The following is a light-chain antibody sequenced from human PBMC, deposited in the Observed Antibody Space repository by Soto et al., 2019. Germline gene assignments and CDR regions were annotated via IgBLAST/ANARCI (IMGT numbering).Light chain of an antibody. CDR3: QQYNNWPRGT. CDR2: GAS. J-gene: IGKJ4*01. Sequence: EVVMTRSPGTLSVSPGERVTLSCRASQSVSSNLAWYQQKPGQAPRLLIYGASTRATGIPARFSGSGSGTEFTLTISSLQSEDFAVYYCQQYNNWPRGTFGGGTKVDIK. CDR1: QSVSSN. V-gene: IGKV3-15*01.